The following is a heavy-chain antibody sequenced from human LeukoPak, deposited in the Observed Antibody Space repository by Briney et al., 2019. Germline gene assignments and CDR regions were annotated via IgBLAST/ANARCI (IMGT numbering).Heavy chain of an antibody. CDR1: GFSFSTYS. D-gene: IGHD3-3*01. V-gene: IGHV3-21*01. CDR2: ISSSSSYI. Sequence: GGSLRLSCAASGFSFSTYSMNWVRQAPGKGLEWVSSISSSSSYIYYADSVKGRFTISRDNAKNSLYLQMNSLRAEDTAVYSCARWDDFWSGYRDFDYWGQGTLVTVSS. J-gene: IGHJ4*02. CDR3: ARWDDFWSGYRDFDY.